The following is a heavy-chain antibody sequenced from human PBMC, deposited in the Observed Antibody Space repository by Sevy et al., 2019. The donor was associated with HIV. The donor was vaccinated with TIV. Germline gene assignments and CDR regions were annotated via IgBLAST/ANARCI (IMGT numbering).Heavy chain of an antibody. CDR2: IRSSSNDI. V-gene: IGHV3-21*01. CDR1: GFIFSNYN. Sequence: GGSLSLSCTASGFIFSNYNMNWVRQAPGKGLEWVSYIRSSSNDIYYADSVKGRFTISRDNAKNSLYLQMNSLRAEDTAVYYCARKMELLVADYWGQGTLVTVSS. D-gene: IGHD1-7*01. CDR3: ARKMELLVADY. J-gene: IGHJ4*02.